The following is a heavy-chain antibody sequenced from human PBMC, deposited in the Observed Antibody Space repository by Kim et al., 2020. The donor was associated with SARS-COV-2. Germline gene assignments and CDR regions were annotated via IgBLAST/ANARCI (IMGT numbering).Heavy chain of an antibody. CDR1: GGSIRSGGKF. Sequence: SETLSLTCSVSGGSIRSGGKFWTWIRQHPAKGLESIGYISYSGNSHYSPSLRSRVSISLQTSENQFSLELTSVTAADTAVYYCARGQPLDYWGQGIRVTVSS. CDR3: ARGQPLDY. CDR2: ISYSGNS. J-gene: IGHJ4*02. V-gene: IGHV4-31*03. D-gene: IGHD2-2*01.